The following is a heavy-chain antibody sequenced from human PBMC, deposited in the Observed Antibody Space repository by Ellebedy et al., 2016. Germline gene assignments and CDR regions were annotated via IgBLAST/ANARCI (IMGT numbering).Heavy chain of an antibody. CDR2: INRDGQTT. CDR1: GFTLSSSW. J-gene: IGHJ4*02. D-gene: IGHD3-3*01. V-gene: IGHV3-74*01. Sequence: HTGGSLRLSCTASGFTLSSSWMHWVRQAPGKGLEWVSRINRDGQTTHYADSGKGRFTISRDNAKNTLYLQLNSLRAEDTAIYYCARDETLGVDLRGFDYWGQGTQVTVSS. CDR3: ARDETLGVDLRGFDY.